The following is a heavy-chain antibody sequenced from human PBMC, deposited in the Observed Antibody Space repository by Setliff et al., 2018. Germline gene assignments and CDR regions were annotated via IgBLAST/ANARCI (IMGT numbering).Heavy chain of an antibody. V-gene: IGHV4-59*01. J-gene: IGHJ6*02. CDR2: IQNRGGI. D-gene: IGHD3-3*01. Sequence: ASETLSLTCNVSGVSISSYYWSWIRQAPGKGLESLGYIQNRGGINYSPSLKSRVTISVDTSTNQFSLKLTSVTAADTAVYYCARLSWNGLRYFGLDVWGQGTTVTVSS. CDR3: ARLSWNGLRYFGLDV. CDR1: GVSISSYY.